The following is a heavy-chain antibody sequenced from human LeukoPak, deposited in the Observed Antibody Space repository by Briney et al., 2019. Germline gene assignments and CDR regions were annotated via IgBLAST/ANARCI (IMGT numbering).Heavy chain of an antibody. V-gene: IGHV1-18*01. Sequence: ASVKLSCKASGYTFTTYGITWVRQAPGQGLEWMGWISTYNGNTNYAQNLQGRVTMTTDTSTSTAYMVLRSLRSDDTAVYYCARSGYCTATSCYEGCFDPWGQGTLVTVSS. CDR1: GYTFTTYG. CDR3: ARSGYCTATSCYEGCFDP. J-gene: IGHJ5*02. D-gene: IGHD2-2*01. CDR2: ISTYNGNT.